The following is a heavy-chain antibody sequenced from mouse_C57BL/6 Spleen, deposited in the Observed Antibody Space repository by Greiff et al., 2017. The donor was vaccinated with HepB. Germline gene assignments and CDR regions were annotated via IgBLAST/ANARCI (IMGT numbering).Heavy chain of an antibody. Sequence: QVQLQQPGAELVKPGASVKLSCMASGHTFTSYWLHWAKQRPGQGLEWIGMFLPNSGSTNYIVKFKSEATLTVDKSSGTAYMQLSSLTSEDSAVYYCAAYYDYDNYFDYWGQGTTLTVSS. CDR3: AAYYDYDNYFDY. D-gene: IGHD2-4*01. CDR2: FLPNSGST. V-gene: IGHV1-64*01. J-gene: IGHJ2*01. CDR1: GHTFTSYW.